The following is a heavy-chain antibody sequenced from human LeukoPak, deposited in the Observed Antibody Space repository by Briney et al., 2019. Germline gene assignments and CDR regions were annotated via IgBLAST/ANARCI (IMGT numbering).Heavy chain of an antibody. CDR1: GFTFSSYG. Sequence: GRSLRLSCAASGFTFSSYGMHWVRQAPGKGPEWVALISYDGSNKYYADSVKGRFTIYRDNSKNTLYLQTNSLRAEDTAVYYCAKGYYDFWSGYYMPGGMDVWGQGTTVTVSS. J-gene: IGHJ6*02. CDR2: ISYDGSNK. V-gene: IGHV3-30*18. D-gene: IGHD3-3*01. CDR3: AKGYYDFWSGYYMPGGMDV.